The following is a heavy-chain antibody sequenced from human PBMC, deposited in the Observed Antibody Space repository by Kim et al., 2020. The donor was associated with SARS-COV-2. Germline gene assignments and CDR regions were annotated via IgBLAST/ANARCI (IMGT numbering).Heavy chain of an antibody. D-gene: IGHD3-16*01. Sequence: NYAETLQDRVVVTTDTSTSTAYMELRSLKYDDTAVYYCARKPYYLVSGIDYWGQGTLVTVSS. J-gene: IGHJ4*02. V-gene: IGHV1-18*01. CDR3: ARKPYYLVSGIDY.